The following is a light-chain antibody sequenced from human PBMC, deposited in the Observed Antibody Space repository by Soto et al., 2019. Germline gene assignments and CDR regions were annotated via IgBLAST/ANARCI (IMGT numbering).Light chain of an antibody. CDR2: EVS. CDR1: SSDVGGYNY. CDR3: SSYAGSSNVV. Sequence: QSALTQPPSASGSPGQSVTISCTGTSSDVGGYNYVSWYQQHPGKVPKLMIYEVSKRPSGVHDRFSGSKSGNTASLTVSGLQAEDEADYYCSSYAGSSNVVFGGGTKLTVL. V-gene: IGLV2-8*01. J-gene: IGLJ3*02.